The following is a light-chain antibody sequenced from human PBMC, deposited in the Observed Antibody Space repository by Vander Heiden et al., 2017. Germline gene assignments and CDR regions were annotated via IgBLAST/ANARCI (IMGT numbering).Light chain of an antibody. CDR2: KND. CDR1: TSSIGKNH. J-gene: IGLJ3*02. Sequence: SVLTQPPSVSAAPGQKVTISCTGRTSSIGKNHVSWYQQLPGTAPKLLIYKNDQRPSGIPDRFSGSKSGASATLAITGLQTGDEADYYCGTWDGTLNAYWMFGGGTKLTVL. V-gene: IGLV1-51*02. CDR3: GTWDGTLNAYWM.